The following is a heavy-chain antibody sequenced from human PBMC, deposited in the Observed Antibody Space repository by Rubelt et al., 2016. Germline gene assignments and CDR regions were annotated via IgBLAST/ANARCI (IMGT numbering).Heavy chain of an antibody. D-gene: IGHD1-26*01. CDR3: ASGGGSYAFDF. J-gene: IGHJ4*02. CDR2: IHYSGRT. V-gene: IGHV4-59*12. Sequence: QVQLQESGPELVKPSETLSLTCTVSGDSISRNYWSWLRQPPGKGLEWIGSIHYSGRTNYNPSLTSRAILSVDTSKNQFSLKLSSWTAADTAIYYCASGGGSYAFDFWGQGTLVTVSS. CDR1: GDSISRNY.